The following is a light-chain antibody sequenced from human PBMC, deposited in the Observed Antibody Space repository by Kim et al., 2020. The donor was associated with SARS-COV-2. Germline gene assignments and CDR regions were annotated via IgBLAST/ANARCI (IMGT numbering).Light chain of an antibody. J-gene: IGLJ3*02. Sequence: KVTISCSGSSSNIGNDYISWYQQRPGTAPSLLIYDNNKRPSGIPDRFSGSKSGTSATLGITGLQTGDEADYYCGTWDSSLSAGHWVFGGGTQLTVL. CDR1: SSNIGNDY. V-gene: IGLV1-51*01. CDR3: GTWDSSLSAGHWV. CDR2: DNN.